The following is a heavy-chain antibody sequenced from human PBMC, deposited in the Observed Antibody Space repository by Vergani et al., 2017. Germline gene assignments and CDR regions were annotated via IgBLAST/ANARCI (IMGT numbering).Heavy chain of an antibody. D-gene: IGHD5-24*01. J-gene: IGHJ4*02. CDR2: ISGGGGST. Sequence: EVQLLESGGGLVQPGGSLRLSCAASGFTFSSYAMSWVRQAPGKGLEWVSAISGGGGSTYYADSVKGRFTISRDNSKNTLYLQMNSLRAEDTAVYYCVRDRGEMATIYGYFDYWGQGTLVTVYS. CDR1: GFTFSSYA. CDR3: VRDRGEMATIYGYFDY. V-gene: IGHV3-23*01.